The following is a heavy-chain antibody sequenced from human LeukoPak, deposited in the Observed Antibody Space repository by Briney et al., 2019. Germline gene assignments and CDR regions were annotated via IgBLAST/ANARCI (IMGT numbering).Heavy chain of an antibody. V-gene: IGHV1-2*02. J-gene: IGHJ4*02. CDR3: ARETVALWFGEFYFDY. D-gene: IGHD3-10*01. CDR2: INPNSGGT. CDR1: GYTFTGYY. Sequence: ASVKVSCKASGYTFTGYYMHWVRQAPGQGLEWMGWINPNSGGTNYAQKFQGRVTMTRDTSISTAYMELSRLRSDDTAVYYCARETVALWFGEFYFDYWGQGTLVTVSS.